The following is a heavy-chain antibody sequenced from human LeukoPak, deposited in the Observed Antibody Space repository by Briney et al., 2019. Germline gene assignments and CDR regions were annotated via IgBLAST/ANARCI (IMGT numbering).Heavy chain of an antibody. CDR2: IRSKANSYAT. D-gene: IGHD6-6*01. Sequence: GGSLKLSCAASGFTFSGSAMHWVRQASGKGLEWVGRIRSKANSYATAYAASVKGRFTTSRDDSKNTAYLQMNSLKTEDTAVYYCTRLSAARDYWGQGTLVTVSS. CDR1: GFTFSGSA. J-gene: IGHJ4*02. CDR3: TRLSAARDY. V-gene: IGHV3-73*01.